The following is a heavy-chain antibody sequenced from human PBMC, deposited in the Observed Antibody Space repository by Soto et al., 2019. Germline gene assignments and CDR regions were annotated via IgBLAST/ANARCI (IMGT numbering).Heavy chain of an antibody. CDR1: GGSINIGGYY. CDR3: ARTAWHSFDY. CDR2: IYYSGST. Sequence: SETLSLTCTVSGGSINIGGYYWSWIRQHPGKGLEWIGYIYYSGSTFYNPSLKSRVNISFDTSKNQFSLKLNSVTAADTAVYYCARTAWHSFDYCGREPWSPSPQ. J-gene: IGHJ4*02. V-gene: IGHV4-31*03. D-gene: IGHD2-21*02.